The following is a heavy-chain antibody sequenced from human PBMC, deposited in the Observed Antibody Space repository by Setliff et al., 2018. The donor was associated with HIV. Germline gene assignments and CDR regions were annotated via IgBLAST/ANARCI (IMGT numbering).Heavy chain of an antibody. J-gene: IGHJ5*02. CDR2: INTNTGNP. V-gene: IGHV7-4-1*02. D-gene: IGHD4-4*01. CDR3: ARGAMTTSRSGTTNWFDP. Sequence: ASVKVSCKASGYTFTGYFIHWVRQAPGQGLEWMGWINTNTGNPTYAQGFTGRFVFSLDTSVSTAYLQISSLKAEDTAVYYCARGAMTTSRSGTTNWFDPWGQGTLVTVSS. CDR1: GYTFTGYF.